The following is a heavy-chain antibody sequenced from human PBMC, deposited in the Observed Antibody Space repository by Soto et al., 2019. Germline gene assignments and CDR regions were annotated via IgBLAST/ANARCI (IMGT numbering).Heavy chain of an antibody. Sequence: QVQLVESGGGVVQPGRSLRLSCAASGFTFSSYGMHWVRQAPGKGLEWVAVISYDGSNKYYADSVKGRFTISRDNSKNALYLQMNSLRAEDTAVYYCAKEDDYGHGRKAFDIWGQGKMVTVSS. V-gene: IGHV3-30*18. D-gene: IGHD4-17*01. CDR1: GFTFSSYG. J-gene: IGHJ3*02. CDR2: ISYDGSNK. CDR3: AKEDDYGHGRKAFDI.